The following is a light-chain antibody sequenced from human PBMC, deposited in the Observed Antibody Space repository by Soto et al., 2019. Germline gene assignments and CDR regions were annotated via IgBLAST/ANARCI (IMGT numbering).Light chain of an antibody. CDR3: QSYDSSLSGV. CDR1: SSNIGAGYD. CDR2: GNS. J-gene: IGLJ1*01. Sequence: QAVVTQPHSVSGAPGQRVTISCTGSSSNIGAGYDVHWYQQLPGTAPKLLIYGNSNRPSGVPDRFSGSKSGTSASLAITGLQAEDEADYYCQSYDSSLSGVFGTGTKLTVL. V-gene: IGLV1-40*01.